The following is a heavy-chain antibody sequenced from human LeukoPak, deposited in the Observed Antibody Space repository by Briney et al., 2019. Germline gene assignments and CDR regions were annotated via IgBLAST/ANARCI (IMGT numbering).Heavy chain of an antibody. CDR3: ARGYTNYGYIFDI. V-gene: IGHV3-48*03. CDR1: GFTFSTYE. J-gene: IGHJ3*02. Sequence: GGSLGLSCAASGFTFSTYEINWVRQAPGKGLEWISYISGSADTAYYADSVKGRFTMSRDNARNSLYLQMNSLGAEDTAVYYCARGYTNYGYIFDIWGQGTVVTVSS. CDR2: ISGSADTA. D-gene: IGHD4-11*01.